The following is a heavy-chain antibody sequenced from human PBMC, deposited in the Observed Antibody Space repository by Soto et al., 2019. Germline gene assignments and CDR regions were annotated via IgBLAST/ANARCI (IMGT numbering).Heavy chain of an antibody. J-gene: IGHJ4*02. CDR3: AKDLHWGASDY. V-gene: IGHV3-7*01. D-gene: IGHD3-16*01. CDR1: GFTFSDYW. Sequence: GGSLRLSCAASGFTFSDYWMHWVRQAPGKGLEWVADIKKDGSDKYYVDSVKGRFTISRDNSKNSLYLQMNSLRVEDTAVYYCAKDLHWGASDYWGQGTLVTVSS. CDR2: IKKDGSDK.